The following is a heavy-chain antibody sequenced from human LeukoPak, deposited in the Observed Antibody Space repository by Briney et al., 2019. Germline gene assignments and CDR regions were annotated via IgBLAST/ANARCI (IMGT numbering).Heavy chain of an antibody. CDR1: AFTFSNYD. V-gene: IGHV3-13*01. CDR2: IVAAGDT. D-gene: IGHD3-10*01. Sequence: GGSLRLSCAAPAFTFSNYDMHWVRQVTGKGLEWVSAIVAAGDTYYPDSMKGRFTISRDNAKNSLELQMNSLSAGDTAVYYCARWDSGRYPDWGQGTLVTVSS. J-gene: IGHJ4*02. CDR3: ARWDSGRYPD.